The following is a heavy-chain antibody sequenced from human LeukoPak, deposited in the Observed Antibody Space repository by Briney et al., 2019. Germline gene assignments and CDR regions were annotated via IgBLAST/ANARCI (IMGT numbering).Heavy chain of an antibody. Sequence: PGGSLRLSCAASGFTFSTYSMNWVRQAPGKGLEWVGRSRHKAKKYSTEYAASVKGRFTISRDDSKNSLYLQMNSLETEDTAVYYCTRVLAAAANALDIWAKGQWSPSLQ. J-gene: IGHJ3*02. CDR3: TRVLAAAANALDI. CDR1: GFTFSTYS. D-gene: IGHD6-13*01. V-gene: IGHV3-72*01. CDR2: SRHKAKKYST.